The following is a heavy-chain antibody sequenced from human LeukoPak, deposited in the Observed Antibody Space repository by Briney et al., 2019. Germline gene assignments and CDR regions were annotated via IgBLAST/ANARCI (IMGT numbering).Heavy chain of an antibody. CDR2: INSDGSST. CDR1: GFTFSSYW. J-gene: IGHJ4*02. CDR3: ARGGIAVAGTTFH. V-gene: IGHV3-74*01. Sequence: GGSLRLSCAASGFTFSSYWMHWVRQAPGKGLVWVSRINSDGSSTSYADSVKGRFIISRDNAKNTLYLQMNSLRAEDTAVYYCARGGIAVAGTTFHWGQGTLVTVSS. D-gene: IGHD6-19*01.